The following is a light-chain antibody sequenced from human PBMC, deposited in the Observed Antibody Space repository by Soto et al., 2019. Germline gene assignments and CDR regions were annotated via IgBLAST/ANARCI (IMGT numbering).Light chain of an antibody. V-gene: IGKV3-20*01. Sequence: EIVLTQSPGTLSLSPGERATLSCRASQSVSNNYLAWYQQKPGQAPRLLIYGASNRATGIPDRFSGSGSGTDFTLTISRLEPEDFAVYYCQQYGSSPTTFGQGTTGDIK. CDR2: GAS. CDR3: QQYGSSPTT. CDR1: QSVSNNY. J-gene: IGKJ1*01.